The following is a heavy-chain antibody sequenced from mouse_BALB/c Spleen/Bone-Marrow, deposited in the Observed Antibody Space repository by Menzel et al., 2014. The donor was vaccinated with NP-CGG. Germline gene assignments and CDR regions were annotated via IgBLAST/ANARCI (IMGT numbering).Heavy chain of an antibody. V-gene: IGHV1-20*02. J-gene: IGHJ3*01. D-gene: IGHD2-4*01. CDR3: ARIYDYDSGAWFAC. CDR1: GYSFTGYF. CDR2: INPYNGDT. Sequence: VHLTQSGPELVKPEAPVKISCKASGYSFTGYFMNWVMQSHGKSLKWIGRINPYNGDTFYNQKFKGKATLTVDKSSNTAHMELRSLASEDSAVYYCARIYDYDSGAWFACRAQATLVTVSA.